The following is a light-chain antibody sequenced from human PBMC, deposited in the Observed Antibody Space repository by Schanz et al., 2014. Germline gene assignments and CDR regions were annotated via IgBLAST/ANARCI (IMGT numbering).Light chain of an antibody. Sequence: QSVLTQPPSVSGAPGQRVTISCTGSSSNIGAGYDVHWYQQLPGTAPKLLIYGNSNRPSGVPDRFSGSKSGTSASLAITGLQAEDEADYYCNSYSYTSSSSVVFGGGTKLTVL. CDR1: SSNIGAGYD. CDR3: NSYSYTSSSSVV. V-gene: IGLV1-40*01. J-gene: IGLJ2*01. CDR2: GNS.